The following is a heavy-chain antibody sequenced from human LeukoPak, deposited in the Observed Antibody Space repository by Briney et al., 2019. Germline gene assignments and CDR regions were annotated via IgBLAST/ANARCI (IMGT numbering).Heavy chain of an antibody. D-gene: IGHD3-9*01. Sequence: GASVKVSCKASGYTFTSYYMHWVRQAPGQGLEWMGIINPSGGSTSYAQKFQGRVTMTRDTSTSTVYMELSSLRSEDTAVYYCARDMEDDILTGYYYYYGMDVWGQGTTVTVSS. CDR2: INPSGGST. CDR1: GYTFTSYY. V-gene: IGHV1-46*01. J-gene: IGHJ6*02. CDR3: ARDMEDDILTGYYYYYGMDV.